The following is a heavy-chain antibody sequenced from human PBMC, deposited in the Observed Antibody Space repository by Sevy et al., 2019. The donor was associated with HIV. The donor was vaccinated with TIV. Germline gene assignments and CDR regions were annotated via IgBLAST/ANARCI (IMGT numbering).Heavy chain of an antibody. Sequence: GRSLRLSCAASGFTFSYYDMNWVRQAPGKGLEWVSSISSAGSYIKYGDSVKGRFTISRDNAKNSLYLQMNSLRAEDTAVYFCARNLDYYDTSAFYSWGQGTPVTVSS. V-gene: IGHV3-21*01. CDR3: ARNLDYYDTSAFYS. CDR2: ISSAGSYI. D-gene: IGHD3-22*01. CDR1: GFTFSYYD. J-gene: IGHJ5*01.